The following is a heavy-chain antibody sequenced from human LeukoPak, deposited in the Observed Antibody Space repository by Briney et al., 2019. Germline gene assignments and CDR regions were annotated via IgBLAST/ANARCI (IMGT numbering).Heavy chain of an antibody. CDR1: GFTFGDYA. V-gene: IGHV3-49*04. CDR3: TTVTYYYDGMDV. Sequence: PGRSLRLSCTASGFTFGDYAMSWVRQAPGKGLEWVGFIRSKAYGGTTEYAASVKGRFTISRDDSKSIAYLQMNSLKTEDTAVYYCTTVTYYYDGMDVWGKGTTVTVSS. CDR2: IRSKAYGGTT. D-gene: IGHD4-17*01. J-gene: IGHJ6*04.